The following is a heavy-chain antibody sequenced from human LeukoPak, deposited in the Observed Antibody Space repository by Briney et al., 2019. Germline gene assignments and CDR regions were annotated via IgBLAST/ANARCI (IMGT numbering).Heavy chain of an antibody. V-gene: IGHV4-39*01. CDR3: ASLGGYCGGDCYSRPFDY. CDR2: IYYSGTT. CDR1: GGSISSSSYY. D-gene: IGHD2-21*01. J-gene: IGHJ4*02. Sequence: PSETRSLTCTVSGGSISSSSYYWGWIRQPPGKGLEWIGSIYYSGTTHYNPSLKSRVTISVDTSKNQFSLKLSSVTAADTAVYYCASLGGYCGGDCYSRPFDYWGQGTLVTVSS.